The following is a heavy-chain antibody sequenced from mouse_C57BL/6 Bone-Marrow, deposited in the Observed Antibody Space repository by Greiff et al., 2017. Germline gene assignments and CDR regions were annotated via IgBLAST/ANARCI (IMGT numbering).Heavy chain of an antibody. Sequence: EVKLLESGGGLVQPKGSLKLSCAASGFSFNTYAMNWVRQAPGKGWEWVARIRSKSNNYATYYADSVKDRFTISRDDSESMLYLQMNNLKAEDTAMYYCVARGFDYWGQGTTLTVSS. V-gene: IGHV10-1*01. CDR2: IRSKSNNYAT. CDR3: VARGFDY. CDR1: GFSFNTYA. J-gene: IGHJ2*01.